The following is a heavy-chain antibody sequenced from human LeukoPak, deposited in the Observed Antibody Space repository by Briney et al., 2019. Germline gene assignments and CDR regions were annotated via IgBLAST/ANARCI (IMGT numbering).Heavy chain of an antibody. Sequence: ASGKVSGKAAGYTFTSYYMHWGRQAPGQGGEGRGVINPSGGRTRYAQKLQGRGTMTRDTATSTVYMELSSLSSEDTAVYYCARISSSGGRIVYFDYWGQGTLVTVSS. CDR1: GYTFTSYY. CDR2: INPSGGRT. D-gene: IGHD6-6*01. J-gene: IGHJ4*02. V-gene: IGHV1-46*04. CDR3: ARISSSGGRIVYFDY.